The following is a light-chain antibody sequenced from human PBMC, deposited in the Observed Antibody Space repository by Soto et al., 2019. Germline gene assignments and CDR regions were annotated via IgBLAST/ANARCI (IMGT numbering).Light chain of an antibody. J-gene: IGLJ1*01. CDR1: SSDVGSYNL. Sequence: ALTQPASVSGSPGQSITISCTGTSSDVGSYNLVSWYQQHPGKAPKLMIYEVSKRPSGVSNRFSGSKSGNTASLTISGLQAEDEADYYCCSYAGSSTFPYVFGTGTKLTVL. CDR3: CSYAGSSTFPYV. CDR2: EVS. V-gene: IGLV2-23*02.